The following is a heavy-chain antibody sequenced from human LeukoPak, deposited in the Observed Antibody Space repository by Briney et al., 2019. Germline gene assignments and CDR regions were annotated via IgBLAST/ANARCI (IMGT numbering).Heavy chain of an antibody. CDR2: IYYSRST. CDR3: ARPVGSTWYFDL. CDR1: GGSISSHY. V-gene: IGHV4-59*11. J-gene: IGHJ2*01. Sequence: SETLPLTFTVTGGSISSHYWSWLRQPPGKGLEYIGYIYYSRSTDYNPSLRSRVTISVDTSKNQLYLKVRSVTAADTAVYYCARPVGSTWYFDLWGRGTVVTVS.